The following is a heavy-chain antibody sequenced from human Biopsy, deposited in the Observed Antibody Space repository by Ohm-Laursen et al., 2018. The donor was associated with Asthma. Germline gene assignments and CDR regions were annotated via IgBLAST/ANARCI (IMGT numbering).Heavy chain of an antibody. CDR1: GYTFNSAG. CDR2: ISVYNGNT. Sequence: SVKVSCKASGYTFNSAGITWVRQAPGQGLEWLGWISVYNGNTKVAQKLQDRVTMITDTSTSPAYMELRSLRSDDTAVYFCARAVDYSHYYGIDVWGQGTTVTVS. CDR3: ARAVDYSHYYGIDV. D-gene: IGHD3-10*01. J-gene: IGHJ6*02. V-gene: IGHV1-18*01.